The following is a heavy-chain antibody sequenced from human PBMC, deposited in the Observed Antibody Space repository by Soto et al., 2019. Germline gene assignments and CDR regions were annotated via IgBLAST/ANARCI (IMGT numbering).Heavy chain of an antibody. D-gene: IGHD4-17*01. CDR1: GYTFTSSG. CDR3: ARDYGDYVVGWRYYYYGIDV. CDR2: ISAYNCNT. V-gene: IGHV1-18*01. Sequence: QVQLVQSGAEVKKPGASVKVSCKASGYTFTSSGISWVRQAPGQVLEWMGWISAYNCNTNYAQKLHGRVTMTTDTYTSRAYMELRSLRSDDTAVYYCARDYGDYVVGWRYYYYGIDVWGQGTTVTVSS. J-gene: IGHJ6*02.